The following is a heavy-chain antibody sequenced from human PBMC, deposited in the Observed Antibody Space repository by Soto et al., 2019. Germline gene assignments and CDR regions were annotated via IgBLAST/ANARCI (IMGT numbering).Heavy chain of an antibody. D-gene: IGHD3-16*01. J-gene: IGHJ3*02. CDR1: GFSLSTSGVG. Sequence: QITLKESGPTLVKSTQTLTLTCTFSGFSLSTSGVGVGWIRQPPGKALEWLALLYWDDDKHYSPPLKSRLTITKDASKNHVVLTMTNLDPVETATYFCVLTSAYGSAFDIWGQGTLVTVSS. V-gene: IGHV2-5*02. CDR3: VLTSAYGSAFDI. CDR2: LYWDDDK.